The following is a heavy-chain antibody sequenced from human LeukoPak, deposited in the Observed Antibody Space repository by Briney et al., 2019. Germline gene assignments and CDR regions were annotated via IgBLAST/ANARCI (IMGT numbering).Heavy chain of an antibody. Sequence: GGSLRLSCAASGFTFTNYEMNWVRQAPGKGLEWVSYISSSGATIYYADSVKGRFFISRDNAKYSLYLQINNLRAEDTAVYYCAKDLYLTGYSFDYWGQGTLVTVSS. D-gene: IGHD3-9*01. V-gene: IGHV3-48*03. CDR2: ISSSGATI. CDR3: AKDLYLTGYSFDY. CDR1: GFTFTNYE. J-gene: IGHJ4*02.